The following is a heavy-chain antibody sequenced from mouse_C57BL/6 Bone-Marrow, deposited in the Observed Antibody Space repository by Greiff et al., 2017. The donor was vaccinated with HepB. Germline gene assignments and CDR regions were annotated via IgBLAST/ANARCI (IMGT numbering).Heavy chain of an antibody. J-gene: IGHJ3*01. CDR3: APYDYGSS. D-gene: IGHD1-1*01. CDR2: IDPSDSYT. V-gene: IGHV1-59*01. CDR1: GYTFTSYW. Sequence: QVQLQQPGAELVRPGTSVKLSCKASGYTFTSYWMHWVKQRPGQGLEWIGVIDPSDSYTNYNQKFKGKATLTVDTSSSTAYMQLSSLTSEDSAVYYCAPYDYGSSWSQGTLVTVSA.